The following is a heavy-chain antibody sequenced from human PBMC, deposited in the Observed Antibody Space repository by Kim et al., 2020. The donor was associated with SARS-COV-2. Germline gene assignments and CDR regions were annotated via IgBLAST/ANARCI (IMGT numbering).Heavy chain of an antibody. CDR3: ARDSSTSNDAFDI. D-gene: IGHD5-12*01. Sequence: TPSLKSRVTISVDTSKNQFSRKLSAVTAADTAVYYCARDSSTSNDAFDIWGQGTMVTVSS. V-gene: IGHV4-31*02. J-gene: IGHJ3*02.